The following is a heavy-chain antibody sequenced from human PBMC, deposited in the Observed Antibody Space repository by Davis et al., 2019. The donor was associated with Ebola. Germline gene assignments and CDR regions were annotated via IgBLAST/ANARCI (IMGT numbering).Heavy chain of an antibody. Sequence: GESLKISCAASGFTFGSYGMEWVRQAPGKGLEWVAVIWYDGSLKYYADSVKGRFTVSRDNSKNTLYLQINSLRVEDTAVYYCARDRGSGSYYPGDYWGQGTLVTVAS. J-gene: IGHJ4*02. V-gene: IGHV3-33*01. CDR1: GFTFGSYG. D-gene: IGHD3-10*01. CDR2: IWYDGSLK. CDR3: ARDRGSGSYYPGDY.